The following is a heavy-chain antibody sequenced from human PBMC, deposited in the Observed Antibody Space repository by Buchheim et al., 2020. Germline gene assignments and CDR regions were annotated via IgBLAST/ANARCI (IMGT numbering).Heavy chain of an antibody. CDR1: GFTFSSYE. CDR2: INSRGRTI. CDR3: ARGGSSWSNDY. V-gene: IGHV3-48*03. Sequence: EVQLVESGGGLVQPGGSLRLSCAASGFTFSSYEMNWVRQAPGKGLEWVSYINSRGRTIYYADTVKGRFTISRDKDKQSMYLRMNSLRAEGTAVYYCARGGSSWSNDYWGQGTL. D-gene: IGHD6-13*01. J-gene: IGHJ4*02.